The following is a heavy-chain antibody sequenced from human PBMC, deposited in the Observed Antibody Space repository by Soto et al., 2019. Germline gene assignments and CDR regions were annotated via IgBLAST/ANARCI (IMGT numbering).Heavy chain of an antibody. CDR2: IYYTGTS. V-gene: IGHV4-61*01. J-gene: IGHJ5*02. CDR1: GASVSSGSYY. Sequence: QVELQESGPGLVKPSETLSLTCKVSGASVSSGSYYWSWIRQPPGKGLEWIGYIYYTGTSDYNPSLKSRVTISIDTSKNQISLNLNSVTAADTAVNYCARALSTNEGWFDPWGQGRLVTVSS. D-gene: IGHD2-8*01. CDR3: ARALSTNEGWFDP.